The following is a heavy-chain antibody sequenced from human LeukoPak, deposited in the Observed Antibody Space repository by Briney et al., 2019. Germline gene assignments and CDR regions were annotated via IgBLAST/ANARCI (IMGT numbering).Heavy chain of an antibody. V-gene: IGHV1-2*02. CDR3: ATSRLDSDAFDI. J-gene: IGHJ3*02. CDR2: INPNSGGT. Sequence: GASVKVSCKASGYTFTGCYMHWVRQAPGQGLEWMGWINPNSGGTNYAQKFQGRVTMTRDTSISTAYMELSRLRSDDTAVYYCATSRLDSDAFDIWGQGTMVTVSS. D-gene: IGHD1-1*01. CDR1: GYTFTGCY.